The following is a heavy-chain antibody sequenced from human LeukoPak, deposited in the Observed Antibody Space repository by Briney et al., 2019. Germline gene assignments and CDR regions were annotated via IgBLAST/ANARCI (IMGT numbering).Heavy chain of an antibody. Sequence: SGPTLVKPTQTLTLTCTFSGFSLEPSGVGVGWIRQPPGKALEWLAIIYWNDDRRSSPSLKSRLAITKDTSKNQVVLTMTNMDPVDTATYYCAHFSGGSSAFDYWGQGSLVTVSS. V-gene: IGHV2-5*01. D-gene: IGHD4-23*01. CDR1: GFSLEPSGVG. CDR2: IYWNDDR. CDR3: AHFSGGSSAFDY. J-gene: IGHJ4*02.